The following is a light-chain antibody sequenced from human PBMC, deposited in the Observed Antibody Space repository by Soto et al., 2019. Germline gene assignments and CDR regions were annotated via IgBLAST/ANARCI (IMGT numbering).Light chain of an antibody. CDR3: QQYGSSLPIT. CDR2: GAS. J-gene: IGKJ5*01. Sequence: ESVFTQSPASPCFSPGERATLSCRASQSVSSYLAWYQQKPGQAPRLLIYGASSRATGIPDRFSGSGSGTDFTLTISRLEPEDFAVYYCQQYGSSLPITFGQGTRLEIK. V-gene: IGKV3-20*01. CDR1: QSVSSY.